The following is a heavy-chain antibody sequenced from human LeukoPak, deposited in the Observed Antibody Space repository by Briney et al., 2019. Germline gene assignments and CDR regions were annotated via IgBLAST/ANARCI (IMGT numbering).Heavy chain of an antibody. V-gene: IGHV4-38-2*02. D-gene: IGHD2-2*01. CDR3: ARDALYCSSTSCYRYWYFDL. Sequence: SETLSLACTVSGYSISSGYYWGWIRQPPGKGLEWIGSIYHSGSTNYNPSLKSRVTISLDTSKNQFSLKLTSVTAADTAVYYCARDALYCSSTSCYRYWYFDLWGRGTLVTVSS. CDR2: IYHSGST. J-gene: IGHJ2*01. CDR1: GYSISSGYY.